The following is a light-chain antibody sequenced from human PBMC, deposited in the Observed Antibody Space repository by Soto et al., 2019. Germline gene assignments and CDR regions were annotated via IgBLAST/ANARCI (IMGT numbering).Light chain of an antibody. J-gene: IGKJ3*01. CDR1: QSVSSNY. Sequence: EIVLTQFPGTLSLSPGERATLSCRASQSVSSNYLAWYQQKPGQAPRLLIYDASSRAPGIPDRFSGSGSGTDFTLTISRLEPEDFAVYYCQQYGSSYTFGPGTKADIK. CDR2: DAS. CDR3: QQYGSSYT. V-gene: IGKV3-20*01.